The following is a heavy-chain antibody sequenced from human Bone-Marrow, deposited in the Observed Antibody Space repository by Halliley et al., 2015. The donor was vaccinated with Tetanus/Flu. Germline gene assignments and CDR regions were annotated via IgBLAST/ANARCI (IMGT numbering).Heavy chain of an antibody. CDR3: ARDGGLYCTEGLCNIAMYV. CDR2: IIPIFGTT. CDR1: GGTFRSYG. D-gene: IGHD2-8*01. V-gene: IGHV1-69*01. Sequence: QLVQSGAEVKKPGSSVKVSCKASGGTFRSYGISWVRQAPGQGLEWMGGIIPIFGTTKYPQKFQGRVTLTADESTSTAYMELSSLRSEDTAVYYCARDGGLYCTEGLCNIAMYVWGQGTTVTVS. J-gene: IGHJ6*02.